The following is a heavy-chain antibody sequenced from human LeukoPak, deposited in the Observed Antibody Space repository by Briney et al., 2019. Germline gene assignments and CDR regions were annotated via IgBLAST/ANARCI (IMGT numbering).Heavy chain of an antibody. CDR2: ISSGDSR. J-gene: IGHJ4*02. CDR1: GFTFSSYA. Sequence: PGGSLRLSCAASGFTFSSYAMTWVRQAPGKGLEWVSVISSGDSRYYADSVKGRFSISRDSSNNTLYLQMHSLRADDTAVYYCARVIISGSSYHWGQGTLVTVSS. V-gene: IGHV3-53*01. D-gene: IGHD1-26*01. CDR3: ARVIISGSSYH.